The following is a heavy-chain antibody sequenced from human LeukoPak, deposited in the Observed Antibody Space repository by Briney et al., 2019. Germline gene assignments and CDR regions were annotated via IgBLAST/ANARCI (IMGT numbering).Heavy chain of an antibody. V-gene: IGHV4-4*07. D-gene: IGHD3-22*01. CDR1: GGSISSYY. J-gene: IGHJ4*02. Sequence: SETLSLTCTVSGGSISSYYWSWIRQPAGKGLEWIGRIYTSGSTNYNPSLKSRVTMSVDTSKNQFSLKLSSVTAADTAVYYCARSTRRFDSSGYFYWGQGTLVTVSS. CDR3: ARSTRRFDSSGYFY. CDR2: IYTSGST.